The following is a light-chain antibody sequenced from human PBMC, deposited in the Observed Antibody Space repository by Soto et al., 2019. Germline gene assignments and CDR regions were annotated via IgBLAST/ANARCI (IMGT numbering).Light chain of an antibody. CDR1: QNVLYSSNNKNY. J-gene: IGKJ1*01. V-gene: IGKV4-1*01. Sequence: DIVMTQSPDSLAVSLGERATINCKSSQNVLYSSNNKNYLAWYQQKPGQPPKLLIFWASTRESGVPDRFSGSGSGTGFTLTISSLQAEDVAVYYCQQYYSTLWTFGQGTKVEIK. CDR2: WAS. CDR3: QQYYSTLWT.